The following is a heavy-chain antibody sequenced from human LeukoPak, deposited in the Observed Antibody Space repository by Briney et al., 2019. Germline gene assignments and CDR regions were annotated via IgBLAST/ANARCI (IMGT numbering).Heavy chain of an antibody. D-gene: IGHD5-12*01. J-gene: IGHJ4*02. CDR1: GLTFSRYG. Sequence: PGGSLRLSCAASGLTFSRYGMHWVRQAPGKGLEWVAVISYDGSNKYYADSVKGRFTISSDNSKNTLYLQMNSLRPEDTAVYNCAKSGSYSGYDVGVYFDYWGQGTLVTVSS. CDR3: AKSGSYSGYDVGVYFDY. CDR2: ISYDGSNK. V-gene: IGHV3-30*18.